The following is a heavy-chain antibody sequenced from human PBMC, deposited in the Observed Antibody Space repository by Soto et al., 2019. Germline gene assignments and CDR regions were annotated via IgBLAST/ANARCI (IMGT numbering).Heavy chain of an antibody. V-gene: IGHV3-23*01. D-gene: IGHD6-13*01. CDR1: GFTFSSYA. Sequence: GGSLRLSCAASGFTFSSYAMSWVRQAPGKGLEWVSAISGSGGSTYYADSVKGRFTISRDNSKNTLYLQMNSLRAEDTAVYYCAKDQEEYDAAAAGPDYWGQGTLVTVSS. J-gene: IGHJ4*02. CDR3: AKDQEEYDAAAAGPDY. CDR2: ISGSGGST.